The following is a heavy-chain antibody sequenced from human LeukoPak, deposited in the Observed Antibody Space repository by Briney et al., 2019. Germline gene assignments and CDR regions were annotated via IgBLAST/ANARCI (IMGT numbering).Heavy chain of an antibody. V-gene: IGHV3-30*02. CDR3: AKAFGSGSYIIDH. CDR2: MRSDGSHE. Sequence: GGSLRLSCATSGFTFSSNGVHWARQAPGKGLEWVAFMRSDGSHEEYAESVKGRFAISRDNFRNTVHLQMNSLRFEDTAVYYCAKAFGSGSYIIDHWGRGTLVTVSS. CDR1: GFTFSSNG. J-gene: IGHJ4*02. D-gene: IGHD3-10*01.